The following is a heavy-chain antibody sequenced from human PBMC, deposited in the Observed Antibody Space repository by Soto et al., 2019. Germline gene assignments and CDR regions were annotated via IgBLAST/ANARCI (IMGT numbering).Heavy chain of an antibody. V-gene: IGHV1-3*01. CDR3: ARDTATSDA. J-gene: IGHJ6*02. D-gene: IGHD4-17*01. CDR1: GYTFTSYA. Sequence: QVQLVQSGAEVKKPGASVTVSCKASGYTFTSYAMHWVRQAPGQRLDWMGWINAGNGNTKYSQKFQGRVTITRATSASTAYMELSSVRSEDTAVYYCARDTATSDAWGQGTTVTVSS. CDR2: INAGNGNT.